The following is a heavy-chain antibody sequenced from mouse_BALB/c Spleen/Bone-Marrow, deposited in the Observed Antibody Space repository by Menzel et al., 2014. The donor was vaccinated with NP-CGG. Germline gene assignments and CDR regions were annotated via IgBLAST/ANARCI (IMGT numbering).Heavy chain of an antibody. V-gene: IGHV6-6*02. J-gene: IGHJ2*01. Sequence: EVQLVESGGGLVQPGGSMELSCVASGFTFSNYWMNWVRQSPEKGLEWVAEIRLKSNNYATHYAESVKGRFTISRDDSKSSVYLQMNNLRAEDTGIYYCTVPFGPGFDYWGQGTTLTVSS. CDR1: GFTFSNYW. CDR3: TVPFGPGFDY. CDR2: IRLKSNNYAT.